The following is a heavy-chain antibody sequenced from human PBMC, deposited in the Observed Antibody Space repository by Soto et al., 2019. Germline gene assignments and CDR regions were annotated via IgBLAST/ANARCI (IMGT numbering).Heavy chain of an antibody. CDR2: IYSGGST. J-gene: IGHJ6*02. CDR3: ARPSDKISLGYSNYYYGMDV. Sequence: PGGSLRLSCAASGLTVSSNYMSWVRQAPGKGLEWVSVIYSGGSTYYADSVKGRFTISRDNSKNTLYLQMNSTRAEDTAVYYCARPSDKISLGYSNYYYGMDVWGQGTTVTLSS. CDR1: GLTVSSNY. D-gene: IGHD3-22*01. V-gene: IGHV3-53*01.